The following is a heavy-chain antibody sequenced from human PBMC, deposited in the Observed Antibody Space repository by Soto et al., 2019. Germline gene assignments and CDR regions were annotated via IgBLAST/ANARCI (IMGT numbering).Heavy chain of an antibody. Sequence: EVQLLESGGGLVQPGGSLRLSCAASGFTFSTYAMNWVRQAPGKGLEWVSAISGSGGSTYYADSVKGRFTISRDKSKNTLYLQMNSLRAEDTAVYYCAKNWDTTFSSSSHWGQGTLVTVSS. D-gene: IGHD6-6*01. CDR3: AKNWDTTFSSSSH. J-gene: IGHJ4*02. CDR1: GFTFSTYA. CDR2: ISGSGGST. V-gene: IGHV3-23*01.